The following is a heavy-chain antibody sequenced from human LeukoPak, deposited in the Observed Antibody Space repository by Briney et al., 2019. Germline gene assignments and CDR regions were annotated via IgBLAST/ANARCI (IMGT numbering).Heavy chain of an antibody. Sequence: ASAKVSXKASGYTFTSYYMHWVRQAPGQGLEWMGIVNPSGASTSYAQKFPGRVTMTRDTSTSTVYMELSSLRSEDTAVYYCARDPTGEWLMRYYFDYWGQGTLVTVSS. D-gene: IGHD3-3*01. V-gene: IGHV1-46*01. CDR3: ARDPTGEWLMRYYFDY. CDR1: GYTFTSYY. J-gene: IGHJ4*02. CDR2: VNPSGAST.